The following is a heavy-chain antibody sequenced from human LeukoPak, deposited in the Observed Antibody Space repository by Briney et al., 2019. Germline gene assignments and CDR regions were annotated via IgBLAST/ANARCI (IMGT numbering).Heavy chain of an antibody. Sequence: GGSLRLSCAASGFTFDDYAMHWARQAPGKGLEWVSGISWNSGSIGYADSVKGRFTISRDNAKNSLYLQMNSLRAEDTALYYCAKDRVGYYDSSGYLDYWGQGTLVTVSS. D-gene: IGHD3-22*01. CDR2: ISWNSGSI. CDR1: GFTFDDYA. V-gene: IGHV3-9*01. J-gene: IGHJ4*02. CDR3: AKDRVGYYDSSGYLDY.